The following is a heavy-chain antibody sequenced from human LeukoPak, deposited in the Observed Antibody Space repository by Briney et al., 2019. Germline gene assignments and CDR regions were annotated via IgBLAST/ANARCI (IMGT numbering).Heavy chain of an antibody. V-gene: IGHV1-46*01. J-gene: IGHJ5*02. Sequence: GASVKVSCKASGYTFTCYYMHWVRQAPGQGLEWMGIINPSGGSTSYAQKFQGRVTMTRDTSTSTVYMELSSLRSEDTAVYYCARARLRFPGWFDPWGQGTLVTVSS. CDR3: ARARLRFPGWFDP. D-gene: IGHD3-3*01. CDR1: GYTFTCYY. CDR2: INPSGGST.